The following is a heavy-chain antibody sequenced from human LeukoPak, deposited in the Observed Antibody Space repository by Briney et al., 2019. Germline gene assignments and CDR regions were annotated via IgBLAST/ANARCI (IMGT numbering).Heavy chain of an antibody. V-gene: IGHV3-9*01. J-gene: IGHJ4*02. CDR1: GFTFDDYA. D-gene: IGHD1-26*01. CDR3: AKDQGAILYYFDY. Sequence: PGRSLRPSCAASGFTFDDYAMHWVQQAPGKGLEWVSGISWNSGSIGYADSVKGRFTISRDNAKNSLYLQMNSLRAEDTALYYCAKDQGAILYYFDYWGQGTLVTVSS. CDR2: ISWNSGSI.